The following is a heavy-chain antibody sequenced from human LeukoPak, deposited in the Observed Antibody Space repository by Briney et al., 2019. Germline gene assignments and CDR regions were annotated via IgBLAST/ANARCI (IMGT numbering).Heavy chain of an antibody. CDR1: GGSISSYY. Sequence: SETLSLTCTVSGGSISSYYWSWIRQPPGKGLEWIGYIYYSGSTNYNPSLKSRVTISVDTSKNQFSLKLSSVTAADTAVYYCARDRTFDYWGQGTLVTVSS. J-gene: IGHJ4*02. CDR3: ARDRTFDY. V-gene: IGHV4-59*01. CDR2: IYYSGST.